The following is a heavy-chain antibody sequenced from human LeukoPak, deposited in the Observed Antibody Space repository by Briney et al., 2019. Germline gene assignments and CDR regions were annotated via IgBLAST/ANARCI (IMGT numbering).Heavy chain of an antibody. D-gene: IGHD2-15*01. CDR2: IIPIFGTA. Sequence: GASVKVSCKASGGTFSSYAISWVRQAPGQGLEWMGRIIPIFGTANYAQKFQGRVTITTDESTSTAYMELSSLRSADTAVYYCASRGVAARKDFDYWGQGTLVTVSS. J-gene: IGHJ4*02. CDR1: GGTFSSYA. CDR3: ASRGVAARKDFDY. V-gene: IGHV1-69*05.